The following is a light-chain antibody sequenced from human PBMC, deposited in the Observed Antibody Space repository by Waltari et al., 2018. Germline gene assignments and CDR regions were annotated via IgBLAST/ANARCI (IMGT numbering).Light chain of an antibody. CDR2: EAT. Sequence: QSALTQPASVSGSPGQSITISCAGDNSDVDNFNFVSWYQQHPGKVPKVIIYEATKRPSGVSARFSGTRSANTACLTISGLQAEDEADYYCCSYAGSRTRFVFGGGTKVTVL. V-gene: IGLV2-23*01. CDR3: CSYAGSRTRFV. J-gene: IGLJ1*01. CDR1: NSDVDNFNF.